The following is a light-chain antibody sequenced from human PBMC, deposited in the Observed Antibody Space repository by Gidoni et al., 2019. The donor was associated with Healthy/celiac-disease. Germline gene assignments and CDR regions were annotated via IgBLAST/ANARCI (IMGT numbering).Light chain of an antibody. CDR2: DDS. J-gene: IGLJ2*01. CDR1: NIGSKS. V-gene: IGLV3-21*02. Sequence: SYVLTQPPSLPVAPGQTARITCGGNNIGSKSVHWYQQKPGRAPVLVVYDDSDRPSGIPERFSGSNSGNTATLTISRVEAGDEADYYCQVWDSSSDHVVFGGGTKLTVL. CDR3: QVWDSSSDHVV.